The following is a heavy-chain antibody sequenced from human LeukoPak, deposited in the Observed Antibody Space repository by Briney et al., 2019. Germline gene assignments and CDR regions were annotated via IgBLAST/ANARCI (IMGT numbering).Heavy chain of an antibody. CDR1: GGSISSSSYY. J-gene: IGHJ4*02. CDR2: IYYSGST. CDR3: ARESVYYDFWSGYLE. D-gene: IGHD3-3*01. V-gene: IGHV4-61*01. Sequence: SETLSLTCTVSGGSISSSSYYWGWIRQPPGKGLEWIGYIYYSGSTNYNPSLKSRVTISVDTSKNQFSLKLSSVTAADTAVYYCARESVYYDFWSGYLEWGQGTLVTVSS.